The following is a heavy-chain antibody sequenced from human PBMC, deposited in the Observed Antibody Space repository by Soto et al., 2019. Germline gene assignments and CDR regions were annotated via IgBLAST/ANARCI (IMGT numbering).Heavy chain of an antibody. CDR1: GFTFSSYG. CDR3: ARSGEWLRLGWFDP. J-gene: IGHJ5*02. Sequence: VGSLRLSCAASGFTFSSYGMHWVRQAPGKGLEWVAVIWYDGSNKYYADSVKGRFTISRDNSKNTLYLQMNSLRAEDTAVYYCARSGEWLRLGWFDPWGQGTLVTVSS. D-gene: IGHD6-19*01. V-gene: IGHV3-33*01. CDR2: IWYDGSNK.